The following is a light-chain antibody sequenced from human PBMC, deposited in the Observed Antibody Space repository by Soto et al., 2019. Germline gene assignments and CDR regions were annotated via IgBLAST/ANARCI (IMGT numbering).Light chain of an antibody. CDR3: QQSYSTPGGT. J-gene: IGKJ1*01. Sequence: DSQMTQSPSTLSASVGDRVTITCQASQNINNYLNWYQQKPGRAPKLLIYAASTLQSGVPSRFSGSGSGTEFTLTISSLQPEDFATYYCQQSYSTPGGTFGQGTKVDIK. CDR2: AAS. CDR1: QNINNY. V-gene: IGKV1-39*01.